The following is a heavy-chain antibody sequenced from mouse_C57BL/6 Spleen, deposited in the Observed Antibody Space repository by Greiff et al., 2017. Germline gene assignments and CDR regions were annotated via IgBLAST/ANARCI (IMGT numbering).Heavy chain of an antibody. Sequence: QVQLQQPGAELVMPGASVKLSCKASGYTFTSYWMHWVKQRPGQGLEWIGEIDPSDSYTNYNQKFKGKSTLTVDKSSSTAYMQLSSLTSEDSAVYYCSRYTTVVARGYFDVWRTGTTVTVSS. D-gene: IGHD1-1*01. CDR2: IDPSDSYT. CDR3: SRYTTVVARGYFDV. CDR1: GYTFTSYW. J-gene: IGHJ1*03. V-gene: IGHV1-69*01.